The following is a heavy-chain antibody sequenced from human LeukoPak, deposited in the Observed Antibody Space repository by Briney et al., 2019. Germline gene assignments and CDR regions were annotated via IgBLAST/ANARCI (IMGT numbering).Heavy chain of an antibody. V-gene: IGHV3-74*01. J-gene: IGHJ2*01. Sequence: GGSLRLSCAASGFTFSSYWMHWVRHVPGKGLVRVSRINNDGSSISYADSVKGRFTISRDNAKNSLYLQMSNLRAEDTAVYYCARDFRLVGATNVPTRPFDLWGRGTLVTVSS. D-gene: IGHD1-26*01. CDR1: GFTFSSYW. CDR2: INNDGSSI. CDR3: ARDFRLVGATNVPTRPFDL.